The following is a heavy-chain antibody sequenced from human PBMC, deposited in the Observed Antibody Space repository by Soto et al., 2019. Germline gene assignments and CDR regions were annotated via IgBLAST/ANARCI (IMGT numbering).Heavy chain of an antibody. V-gene: IGHV4-59*01. Sequence: SETLSLTCTVSGGSISSYYWSWIRQPPGKGLEWIGYIYYSGSTNYNPSLKSRVTISVDTSKNQFSLKLSSVTAADTAVYYCARAAGASIYYYYYGMDVWGQGTTVTVPS. D-gene: IGHD1-26*01. J-gene: IGHJ6*02. CDR2: IYYSGST. CDR3: ARAAGASIYYYYYGMDV. CDR1: GGSISSYY.